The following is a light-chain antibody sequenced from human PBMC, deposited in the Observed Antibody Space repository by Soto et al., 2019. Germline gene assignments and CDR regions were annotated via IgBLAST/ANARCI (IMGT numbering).Light chain of an antibody. CDR2: DAT. CDR3: QQYGSTPVT. V-gene: IGKV3-20*01. CDR1: QSVTNNF. Sequence: IVLTQSPGTLSLSPGERDTLSCRASQSVTNNFLAWYQQKPGQAPRLLIYDATSRATGIPDRFSGSGSGTDFTLTINRLEPEDFAVYYCQQYGSTPVTFGQGTKV. J-gene: IGKJ1*01.